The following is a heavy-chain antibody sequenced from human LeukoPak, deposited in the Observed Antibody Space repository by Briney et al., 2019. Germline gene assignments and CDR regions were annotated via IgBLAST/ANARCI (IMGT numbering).Heavy chain of an antibody. CDR3: ARHPSSSSENYYYYMDV. Sequence: GASLQISCKGSGYRFTSYWIGWVRQLPGKGLEWMGIIYPGDSDNRYSPSFQGQVTISADKSISTASLQWSSLKASDTAMYYCARHPSSSSENYYYYMDVWGKGTTVTVSS. J-gene: IGHJ6*03. V-gene: IGHV5-51*01. D-gene: IGHD6-6*01. CDR1: GYRFTSYW. CDR2: IYPGDSDN.